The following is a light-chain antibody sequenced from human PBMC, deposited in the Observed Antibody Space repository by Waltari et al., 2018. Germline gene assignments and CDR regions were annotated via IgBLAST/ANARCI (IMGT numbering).Light chain of an antibody. CDR2: ANS. J-gene: IGLJ3*02. Sequence: QSVLAQPPSASGTPGQRVSISCSGSGSNIGSNHVSWYQQLPGTAPKLLIYANSQRPSGVPDRFSGSKPGTSASLAISGLQSEDEADYYCASWDDSLNGWVFGGGTKLTVL. V-gene: IGLV1-44*01. CDR1: GSNIGSNH. CDR3: ASWDDSLNGWV.